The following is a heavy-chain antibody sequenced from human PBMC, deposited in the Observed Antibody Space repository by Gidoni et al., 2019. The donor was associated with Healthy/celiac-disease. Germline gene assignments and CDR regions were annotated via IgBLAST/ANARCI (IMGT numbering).Heavy chain of an antibody. Sequence: EVQLVESGGGLFKPGGSLRLSCAASGFTFSSYSMNWVRRAPGKGLEWVSSISSSSSYIYYADSVKGRFTISRENAKNSLYLQMNSLRAEDTAVYYCARDTIYDFWETYGMDVWGQGTTVTVSS. V-gene: IGHV3-21*01. D-gene: IGHD3-3*01. CDR1: GFTFSSYS. J-gene: IGHJ6*02. CDR2: ISSSSSYI. CDR3: ARDTIYDFWETYGMDV.